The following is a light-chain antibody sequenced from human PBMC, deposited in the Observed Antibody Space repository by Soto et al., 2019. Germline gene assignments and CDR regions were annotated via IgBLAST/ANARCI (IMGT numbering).Light chain of an antibody. CDR2: GNG. Sequence: QSVLTQPPSMSGAPGQRVTISCTGSSSNIGAGYDVHWYQQLPGTAPKLLIYGNGNRPSGVPDRFSGSKSGTSASLAITGLQAEDEADYYCQSYDSSLSGSVFGGGTKLTVL. J-gene: IGLJ2*01. V-gene: IGLV1-40*01. CDR1: SSNIGAGYD. CDR3: QSYDSSLSGSV.